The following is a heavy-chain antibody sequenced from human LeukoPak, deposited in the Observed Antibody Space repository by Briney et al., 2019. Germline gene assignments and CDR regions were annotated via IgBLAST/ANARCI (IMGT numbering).Heavy chain of an antibody. Sequence: GGSLRLSCAASGFTVSSNYMSWVRQAPGKGLEWVSVIYSGGSTYYADSVKGRFTISRDNSKNTLYLQMNSLRAEDTAVYYCAKEAMYCRTDTRCHLHWGQGTLVTVSS. CDR3: AKEAMYCRTDTRCHLH. CDR2: IYSGGST. J-gene: IGHJ4*02. D-gene: IGHD2-2*01. V-gene: IGHV3-53*01. CDR1: GFTVSSNY.